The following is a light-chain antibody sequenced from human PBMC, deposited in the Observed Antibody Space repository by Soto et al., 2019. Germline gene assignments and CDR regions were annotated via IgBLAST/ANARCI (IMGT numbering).Light chain of an antibody. CDR1: NSNIGTNA. J-gene: IGLJ3*02. Sequence: QSVLTQPPSASGTPGQRVTISCSGSNSNIGTNAVYWFQHLPGLAPKVLIYRDDQRPSGVSDRFSGSKSGTSCSLAISGLRSEDEADYSCASWDDTLNAVVFGGGTKLTVL. V-gene: IGLV1-47*01. CDR2: RDD. CDR3: ASWDDTLNAVV.